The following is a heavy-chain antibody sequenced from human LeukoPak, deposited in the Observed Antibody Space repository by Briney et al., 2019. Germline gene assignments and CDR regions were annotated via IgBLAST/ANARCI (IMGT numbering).Heavy chain of an antibody. Sequence: GRSLRLSCAASGFTFDDYAMYWVRQAPGKGLEWVSGINWNSGSIGYADSVKGRFTISRDNAKNSLYLQMNSLRAEDMALYYCAKDMGSSGWYLSFDNWGQGTLVTVSS. CDR3: AKDMGSSGWYLSFDN. J-gene: IGHJ4*02. V-gene: IGHV3-9*03. D-gene: IGHD6-19*01. CDR1: GFTFDDYA. CDR2: INWNSGSI.